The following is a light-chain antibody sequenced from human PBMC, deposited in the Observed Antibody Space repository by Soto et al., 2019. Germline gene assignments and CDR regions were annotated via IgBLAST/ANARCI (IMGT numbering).Light chain of an antibody. V-gene: IGLV3-9*01. CDR1: NIGSKN. J-gene: IGLJ2*01. CDR3: QVWDSSIVV. Sequence: SYELTQPLSVSVALGQTARITCGGNNIGSKNVHWYQQKPGQAPVLVIYRDSNRPSRIPERFSGSNSGNTATLTISRAQAGDEADYYCQVWDSSIVVFGGGTKLTVL. CDR2: RDS.